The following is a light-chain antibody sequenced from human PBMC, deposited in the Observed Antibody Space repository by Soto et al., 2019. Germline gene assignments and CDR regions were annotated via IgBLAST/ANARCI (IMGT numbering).Light chain of an antibody. CDR3: SSYTSSSTLV. Sequence: QSALTQPASVSGSPGQSITISCTGTSSDVGGYNYVSWYQQHPGIAPKLMISEVSNRPSGVSNRFSGSKSGNTASLTISGLQAEDEADYCCSSYTSSSTLVFGGGTKVTVL. J-gene: IGLJ2*01. CDR2: EVS. CDR1: SSDVGGYNY. V-gene: IGLV2-14*01.